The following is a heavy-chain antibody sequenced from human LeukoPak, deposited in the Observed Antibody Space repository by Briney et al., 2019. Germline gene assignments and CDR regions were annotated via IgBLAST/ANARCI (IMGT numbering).Heavy chain of an antibody. V-gene: IGHV3-23*01. CDR2: ISSSGGST. CDR1: EFTFSSYA. CDR3: ATHKRVEPTTIFDY. D-gene: IGHD1-26*01. J-gene: IGHJ4*02. Sequence: GGSLRLSCAASEFTFSSYAMTWVRQAPGKGLEWVTTISSSGGSTYYADSVKGRFTISRDNSKNTLYLQMNSLRAEDTAIYYCATHKRVEPTTIFDYRGRGALVTVSS.